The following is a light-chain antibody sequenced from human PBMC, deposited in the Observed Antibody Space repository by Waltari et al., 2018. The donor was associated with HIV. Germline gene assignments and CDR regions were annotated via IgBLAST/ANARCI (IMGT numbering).Light chain of an antibody. Sequence: QSVLTQPPSVSGAPGQRVTIPCSWSSSNIGTGYDVQWYQQLPGTAPKSRMYANSYRPSGVPYRFSGSKSGTSASLAITGLQAEDEADYYCQSYDSSLSSVVFGGGTKLTVL. J-gene: IGLJ2*01. CDR3: QSYDSSLSSVV. CDR1: SSNIGTGYD. CDR2: ANS. V-gene: IGLV1-40*01.